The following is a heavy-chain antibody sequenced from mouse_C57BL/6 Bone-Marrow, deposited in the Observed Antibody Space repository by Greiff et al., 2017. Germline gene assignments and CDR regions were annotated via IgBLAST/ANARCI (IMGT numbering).Heavy chain of an antibody. CDR2: IYWDDDK. Sequence: QVTLKVCGPGILQSSQTLSLTCSFSGFSLSTSGMGVSWIRQPSGKGLEWLAHIYWDDDKRYNPSLKSRLTISKDTSRNQVFLKITSVDTADTATYYCARRDTTVPFGYWGQGTLVTVSA. CDR3: ARRDTTVPFGY. CDR1: GFSLSTSGMG. D-gene: IGHD1-1*01. V-gene: IGHV8-12*01. J-gene: IGHJ3*01.